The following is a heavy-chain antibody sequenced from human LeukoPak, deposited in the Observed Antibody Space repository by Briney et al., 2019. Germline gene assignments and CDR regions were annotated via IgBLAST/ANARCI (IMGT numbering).Heavy chain of an antibody. CDR2: IRWNSGNI. D-gene: IGHD2-15*01. CDR3: TRGLLDY. Sequence: GGSLRLSCAASGFILDNYDIHWVRQAPGKGLEWVSGIRWNSGNIGYADSVKGRFTISRDNAKNCLYLQMSSLRAEDTAMYYCTRGLLDYWGQGTLVTVSS. V-gene: IGHV3-9*01. CDR1: GFILDNYD. J-gene: IGHJ4*02.